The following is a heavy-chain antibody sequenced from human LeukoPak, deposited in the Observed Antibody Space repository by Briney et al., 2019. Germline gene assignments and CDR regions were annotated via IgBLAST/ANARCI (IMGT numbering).Heavy chain of an antibody. V-gene: IGHV3-30*03. D-gene: IGHD1-1*01. Sequence: GRSLRLSCAASGFTFSSYGMHWVRQAPGKGLEWVAVISYDGSNKYYADSVKGRFTISRDNSKNTLYLQMNSLRAEDTAVYYCARDEGLTRTPRRYGMDVWGQGTTVTVSS. J-gene: IGHJ6*02. CDR1: GFTFSSYG. CDR2: ISYDGSNK. CDR3: ARDEGLTRTPRRYGMDV.